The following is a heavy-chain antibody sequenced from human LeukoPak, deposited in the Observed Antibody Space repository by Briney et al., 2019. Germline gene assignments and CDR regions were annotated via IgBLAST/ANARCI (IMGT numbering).Heavy chain of an antibody. CDR1: GGSISSYY. D-gene: IGHD1/OR15-1a*01. Sequence: SETLSLTCTVSGGSISSYYWNWIRQPPGKGLEWIGYIYYTGSTNYNPSLKSRVTISVDTSKNQFSLKLNSVTATDTAVYYCARSGTSRYYFYGMDVWGQGTTVTVS. V-gene: IGHV4-59*08. CDR3: ARSGTSRYYFYGMDV. J-gene: IGHJ6*02. CDR2: IYYTGST.